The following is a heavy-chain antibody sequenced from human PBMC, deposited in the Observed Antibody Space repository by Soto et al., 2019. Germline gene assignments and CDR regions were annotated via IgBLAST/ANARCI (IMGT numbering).Heavy chain of an antibody. Sequence: PSETLSLTCTVSGGSISSSSYSWGWIRQPPGKGLEWIGSIYYSGSTYYNPSLKSRVTISVDTSKNQFSLKLSSVTAADTAVYYCASGRMTVVIQEYFHQWGQGTLVTVSS. D-gene: IGHD3-22*01. CDR3: ASGRMTVVIQEYFHQ. CDR2: IYYSGST. CDR1: GGSISSSSYS. J-gene: IGHJ1*01. V-gene: IGHV4-39*01.